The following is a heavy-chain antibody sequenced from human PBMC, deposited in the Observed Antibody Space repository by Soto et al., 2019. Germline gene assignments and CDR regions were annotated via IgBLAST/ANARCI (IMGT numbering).Heavy chain of an antibody. CDR2: ISGSGGST. J-gene: IGHJ6*04. CDR1: GFTFSSYA. Sequence: GGSLRLSCAASGFTFSSYAMSWVRQAPGKGLEWVSAISGSGGSTYYADSVKGRFTISRDNSKNTLYLQMNSLRAEDTAVYYSAGETATYYDILTGYYPFYYYGMDVWGKGTTVTVS. CDR3: AGETATYYDILTGYYPFYYYGMDV. V-gene: IGHV3-23*01. D-gene: IGHD3-9*01.